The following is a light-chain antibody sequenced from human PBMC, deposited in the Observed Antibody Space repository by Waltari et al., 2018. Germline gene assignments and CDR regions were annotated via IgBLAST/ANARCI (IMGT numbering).Light chain of an antibody. CDR1: QSLLQSNGYNY. J-gene: IGKJ2*01. CDR2: WGS. V-gene: IGKV2-28*01. CDR3: MQALETPPT. Sequence: DIVMTQSPLSLPVTPGEPASISCRSSQSLLQSNGYNYLDWYLQKPGQSPQLLIYWGSNRASGVPDRFSGSGSGTGFTLKISRVEAEDVGVYYCMQALETPPTFGQGTKLEIK.